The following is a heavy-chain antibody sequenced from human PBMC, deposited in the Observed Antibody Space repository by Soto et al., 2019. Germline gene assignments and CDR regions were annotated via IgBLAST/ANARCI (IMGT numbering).Heavy chain of an antibody. Sequence: XGSLRLSCAASGVSLSSSDMHWVRQAPGKGLEWLAVSSFDGTQQSYGDSVKGRFTVSRDNSNNTLYLEMNSLRTEDTAVYYCAKQLRGSGWYPLDYWGQGTPVTVSS. CDR2: SSFDGTQQ. CDR3: AKQLRGSGWYPLDY. V-gene: IGHV3-30*18. D-gene: IGHD6-19*01. J-gene: IGHJ4*02. CDR1: GVSLSSSD.